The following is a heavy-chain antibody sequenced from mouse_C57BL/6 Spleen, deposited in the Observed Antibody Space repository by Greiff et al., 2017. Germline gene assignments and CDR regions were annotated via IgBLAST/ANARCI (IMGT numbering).Heavy chain of an antibody. CDR2: IFPGSGST. D-gene: IGHD2-2*01. CDR3: ARESMVTTDYDARDY. V-gene: IGHV1-55*01. J-gene: IGHJ4*01. CDR1: GYTFTSYW. Sequence: QVQLQQPGAELVKPGASVKMSCKASGYTFTSYWITWVKQRPGQGLEWIGDIFPGSGSTNYNEKFKSKATLTVDTSSSTAYMQLSSLTSEDSAVYYCARESMVTTDYDARDYWGQGTSVTVSS.